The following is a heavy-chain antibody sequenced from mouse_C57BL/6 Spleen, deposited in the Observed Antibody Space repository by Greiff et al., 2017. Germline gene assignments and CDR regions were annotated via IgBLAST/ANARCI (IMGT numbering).Heavy chain of an antibody. CDR2: IYPGDGDT. V-gene: IGHV1-80*01. J-gene: IGHJ4*01. CDR3: ARDYAMHY. Sequence: VQLQQSGAELVKPGASVKISCKASGYAFSSYWMNWVKQRPGKGLEWIGQIYPGDGDTNYNGKFKGKATLTADESSSTADMQLSSLTAEDSAVYFCARDYAMHYWGQGTSVTVSS. CDR1: GYAFSSYW.